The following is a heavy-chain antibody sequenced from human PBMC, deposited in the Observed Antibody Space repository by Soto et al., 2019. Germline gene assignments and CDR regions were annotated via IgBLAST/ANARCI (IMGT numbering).Heavy chain of an antibody. J-gene: IGHJ5*02. CDR1: GFTFSSYI. V-gene: IGHV3-23*01. Sequence: GGSLRLSCTASGFTFSSYIMNWVRQAPGKGLEWISTITADGGGTFYADSVKGRFTISRDNSKNTLYLQMDNLRAEDTAVYYCGGLRLGELSLTWGQGTLVTVSS. CDR3: GGLRLGELSLT. D-gene: IGHD3-16*02. CDR2: ITADGGGT.